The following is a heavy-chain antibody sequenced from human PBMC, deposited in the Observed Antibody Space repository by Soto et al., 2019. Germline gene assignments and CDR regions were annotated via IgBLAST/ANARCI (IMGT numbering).Heavy chain of an antibody. CDR3: ARTGGSYADY. V-gene: IGHV4-59*01. Sequence: KPSETLSLTCTVSGDSISSYYWNWIRQSPGKGLEWIGYISYRGSAKYNPSLKSRVTLSLDTSKNQFSLRLSSVAAADTAVYYCARTGGSYADYWGQGTLVTVSS. CDR1: GDSISSYY. CDR2: ISYRGSA. J-gene: IGHJ4*02. D-gene: IGHD1-26*01.